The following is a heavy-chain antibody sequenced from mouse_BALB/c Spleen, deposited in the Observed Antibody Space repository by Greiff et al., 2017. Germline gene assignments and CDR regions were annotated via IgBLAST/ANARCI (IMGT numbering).Heavy chain of an antibody. CDR3: ARDGKYQAWFAY. CDR1: GYTFSSYW. J-gene: IGHJ3*01. CDR2: ILPGSGST. V-gene: IGHV1-9*01. Sequence: QVQLQQSGAELMKPGASVKISCKATGYTFSSYWIEWVKQRPGHGLEWIGEILPGSGSTNYNEKFKGKATFTADTSSNTAYMQLSSLTSEDSAVYYCARDGKYQAWFAYWGQGTLGTVSA. D-gene: IGHD2-1*01.